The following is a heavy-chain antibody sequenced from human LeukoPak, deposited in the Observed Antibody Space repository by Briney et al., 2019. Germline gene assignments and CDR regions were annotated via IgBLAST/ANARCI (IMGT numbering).Heavy chain of an antibody. CDR1: GYTFTSYG. CDR2: ISAYNGNT. CDR3: ARDLSSYYYDSSGYYPIGY. V-gene: IGHV1-18*01. D-gene: IGHD3-22*01. Sequence: ASVKVSCKASGYTFTSYGISWVRQAPGQGLEWMGWISAYNGNTNYAQKLQGRVTMTTDTSTSTAYMELRSLRSDDTAVYYCARDLSSYYYDSSGYYPIGYWGQGTLVTVSS. J-gene: IGHJ4*02.